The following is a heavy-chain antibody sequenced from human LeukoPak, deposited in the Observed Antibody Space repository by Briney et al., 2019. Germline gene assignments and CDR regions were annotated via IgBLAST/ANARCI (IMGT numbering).Heavy chain of an antibody. Sequence: PGGSLRLSCAASGFTFSSYEMNWVRQAPGKGLEWVSYISSSGSTIYYADSVKGRFTISRDNSKNTLYLQMNSLRAEDTAVYYCAKGFSRYCSGGSCYPMDVWGKGTTVTISS. V-gene: IGHV3-48*03. CDR2: ISSSGSTI. CDR3: AKGFSRYCSGGSCYPMDV. J-gene: IGHJ6*03. CDR1: GFTFSSYE. D-gene: IGHD2-15*01.